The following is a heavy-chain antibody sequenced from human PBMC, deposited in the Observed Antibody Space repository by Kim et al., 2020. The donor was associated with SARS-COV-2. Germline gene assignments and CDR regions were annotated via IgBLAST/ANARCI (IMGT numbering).Heavy chain of an antibody. J-gene: IGHJ6*02. CDR2: IYWDDDK. Sequence: SGPTLVKPTQTLTLTCTFSGFSLSTSGVGVGWIRQPPGKALEWLALIYWDDDKRYSPSLKSRLTITKDTSKNQVVLTMTNMDPVDTATYYCAHSDVFLGQWLVHYYYYYGMDVWGQGTTVTVSS. V-gene: IGHV2-5*02. CDR1: GFSLSTSGVG. CDR3: AHSDVFLGQWLVHYYYYYGMDV. D-gene: IGHD6-19*01.